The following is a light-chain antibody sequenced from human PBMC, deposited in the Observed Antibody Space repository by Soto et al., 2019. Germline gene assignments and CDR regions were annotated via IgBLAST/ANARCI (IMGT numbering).Light chain of an antibody. Sequence: IQMTQSPSSVSAFVGDRVAITCRASQDITRWLAWYQKKPGEAPRLLIYAASSLYSGVPTRFSGSGTGTDFPLTITSLQPEDSAIYYCQQVKGFPLTFGGGTKVDIK. CDR3: QQVKGFPLT. J-gene: IGKJ4*01. CDR1: QDITRW. V-gene: IGKV1-12*01. CDR2: AAS.